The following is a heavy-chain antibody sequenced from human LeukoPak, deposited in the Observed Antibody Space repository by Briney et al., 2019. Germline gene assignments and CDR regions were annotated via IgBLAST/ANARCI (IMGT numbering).Heavy chain of an antibody. D-gene: IGHD3-10*01. CDR2: IDYRGTT. CDR1: GGSVSSDDYY. J-gene: IGHJ4*02. CDR3: VRRMIRGVRPFDL. V-gene: IGHV4-30-4*01. Sequence: SETLSLTCTVSGGSVSSDDYYWTWIRQPPGKGLEWIGYIDYRGTTWYNPSLQSRPTMSLDKSKNQFSLMLRSVTAADTAVYYCVRRMIRGVRPFDLWGQGTLVTVS.